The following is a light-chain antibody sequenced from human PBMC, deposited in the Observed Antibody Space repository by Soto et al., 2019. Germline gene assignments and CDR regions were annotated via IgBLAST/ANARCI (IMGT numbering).Light chain of an antibody. V-gene: IGKV4-1*01. J-gene: IGKJ1*01. CDR1: QSVLYSSNNKNY. CDR2: WAS. Sequence: DIVMTQSPDSLAVSLGERATINCNSSQSVLYSSNNKNYLAWYQQKPGQPPKLLIYWASTRESGVPDRFSGSGAGTDFTLTIISLQAEDGAVYYCQQYYSTPTCGQGTKVQIK. CDR3: QQYYSTPT.